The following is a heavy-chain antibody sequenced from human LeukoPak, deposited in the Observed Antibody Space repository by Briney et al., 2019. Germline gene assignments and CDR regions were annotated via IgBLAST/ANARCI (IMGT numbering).Heavy chain of an antibody. J-gene: IGHJ1*01. D-gene: IGHD5-12*01. CDR1: GFTFRDYP. CDR2: ISSTGGTT. V-gene: IGHV3-64D*06. Sequence: GGSLRLSCSASGFTFRDYPIHWVRQAPGEGLQYVSAISSTGGTTYYADSVRGRFTISRDNSKNTLYLQMSSLRAEDTALYYCVKVGDSGYGEYYQHWGQGTLVTVSS. CDR3: VKVGDSGYGEYYQH.